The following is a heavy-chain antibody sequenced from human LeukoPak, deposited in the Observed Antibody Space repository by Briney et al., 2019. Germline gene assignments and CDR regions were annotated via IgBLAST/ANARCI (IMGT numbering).Heavy chain of an antibody. CDR1: GFTFSSYY. CDR3: AREVRDTATGHFDY. J-gene: IGHJ4*02. Sequence: GGSLRLSCAASGFTFSSYYMNWVRQAPGKGLEWVANIKQDGSEKYYVDSVKGRFTISRDNARNPLYLQMNSLRAEDTSVYYCAREVRDTATGHFDYWGQGTLVTVSS. D-gene: IGHD5-18*01. CDR2: IKQDGSEK. V-gene: IGHV3-7*01.